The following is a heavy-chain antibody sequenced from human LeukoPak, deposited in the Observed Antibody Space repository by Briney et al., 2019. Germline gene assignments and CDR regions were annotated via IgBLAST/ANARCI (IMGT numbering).Heavy chain of an antibody. CDR1: GYTSPFYG. Sequence: ASVKVSCKVSGYTSPFYGITWVRQAPGQGLEWMGWISTETQSPNYAQKLQGRLTITTDKATSTAYMELTSLRYDDAAIYYCAWDTMVDVITWGQGTLITVSS. J-gene: IGHJ4*02. CDR2: ISTETQSP. D-gene: IGHD4/OR15-4a*01. V-gene: IGHV1-18*01. CDR3: AWDTMVDVIT.